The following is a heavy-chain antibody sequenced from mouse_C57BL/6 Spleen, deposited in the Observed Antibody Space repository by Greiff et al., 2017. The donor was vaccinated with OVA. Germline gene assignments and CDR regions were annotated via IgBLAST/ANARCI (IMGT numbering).Heavy chain of an antibody. D-gene: IGHD4-1*01. CDR1: GFTFSDYY. V-gene: IGHV5-12*01. Sequence: EVMLVESGGGLVQPGGSLKLSCAASGFTFSDYYMYWVRQTPEKRLEWVAYISNGGGCTYYPDTVTGRFTISRDNAKNTLYLQMSRLKSEDKAIYYCARHRWDEEGFDYWGQGTTLTVSS. CDR2: ISNGGGCT. J-gene: IGHJ2*01. CDR3: ARHRWDEEGFDY.